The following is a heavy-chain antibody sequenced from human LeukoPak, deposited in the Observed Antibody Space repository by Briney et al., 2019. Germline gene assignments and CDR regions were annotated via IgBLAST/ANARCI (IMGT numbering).Heavy chain of an antibody. CDR2: IKSKTDGGTT. CDR3: TTGPAVVVPAAIDY. D-gene: IGHD2-2*01. Sequence: PGGPLRLSCAASGFTFSNAWMSWVRQAPGKGLEWVGRIKSKTDGGTTDYAAPVKGRFTILRDDSKNTLYLQMNSRKTEDTAVYYCTTGPAVVVPAAIDYWGQGTLVTVSS. V-gene: IGHV3-15*01. CDR1: GFTFSNAW. J-gene: IGHJ4*02.